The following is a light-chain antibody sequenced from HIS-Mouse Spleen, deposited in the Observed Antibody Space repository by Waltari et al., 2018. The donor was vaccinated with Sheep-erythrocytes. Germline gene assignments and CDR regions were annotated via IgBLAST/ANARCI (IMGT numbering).Light chain of an antibody. CDR3: QQLNSYPHT. CDR2: AAS. Sequence: DIQLTQSPSFLSASVGDRVTITSRASQGISSYLAWYQQKPGKAPKLLIYAASTLQSVVPSRFCGSGSGTEFTLTISSLQPEDFATYYCQQLNSYPHTFGQGTKLEIK. V-gene: IGKV1-9*01. J-gene: IGKJ2*01. CDR1: QGISSY.